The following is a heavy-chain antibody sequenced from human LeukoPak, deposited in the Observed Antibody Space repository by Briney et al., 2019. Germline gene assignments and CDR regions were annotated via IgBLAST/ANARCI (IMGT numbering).Heavy chain of an antibody. Sequence: QPGGSLRLSCAASGFTFSSYGMHWVRQAPGKGLEWVALISYDGSNKYYADSVKGRFTISRDNSKNTLYLQMNSLRAEDTAVYYWAKVRSSGCLDCYLDYWGQGTLVTVSS. CDR3: AKVRSSGCLDCYLDY. CDR2: ISYDGSNK. V-gene: IGHV3-30*18. J-gene: IGHJ4*02. CDR1: GFTFSSYG. D-gene: IGHD6-19*01.